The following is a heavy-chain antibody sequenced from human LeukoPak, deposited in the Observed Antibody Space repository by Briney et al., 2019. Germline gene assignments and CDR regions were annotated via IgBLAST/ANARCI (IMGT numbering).Heavy chain of an antibody. Sequence: PSETLSLTCAVSDYSISSGDYWGWIRQPPGKGLERIGSVYYRGSTHYSPSLRNRVTISVDASKNQFSLKLRSVTAADTALYYCARNDSSGYFDYWGQGTLVTVSS. CDR2: VYYRGST. CDR1: DYSISSGDY. CDR3: ARNDSSGYFDY. J-gene: IGHJ4*02. D-gene: IGHD3-22*01. V-gene: IGHV4-38-2*01.